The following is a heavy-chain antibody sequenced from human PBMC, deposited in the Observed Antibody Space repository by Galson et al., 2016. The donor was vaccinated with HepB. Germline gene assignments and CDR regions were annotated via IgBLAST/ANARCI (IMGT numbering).Heavy chain of an antibody. V-gene: IGHV4-31*03. J-gene: IGHJ5*02. CDR1: GGSISSGGHY. CDR2: IHYSGSS. CDR3: ARLWSETVTYWFDP. D-gene: IGHD4-17*01. Sequence: TLSLTCTVSGGSISSGGHYWSWIRQHPGKGLEWIGYIHYSGSSYYNPSLRSRLTISVDTSKSQFSLKLSSVTAADTAVYYCARLWSETVTYWFDPWGQGTLVTVSS.